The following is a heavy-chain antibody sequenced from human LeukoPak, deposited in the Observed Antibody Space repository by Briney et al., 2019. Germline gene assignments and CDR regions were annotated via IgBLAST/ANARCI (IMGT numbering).Heavy chain of an antibody. CDR1: GFTFDDYA. V-gene: IGHV3-9*01. D-gene: IGHD6-13*01. CDR3: ARAAAGIGLDY. Sequence: GGSLRLSCAASGFTFDDYAMHWVRQAPGKGLEWVSGISWNSGSIGYADSVKGRFTISRDNAKNSLYLQMNSLRAEDTALYYCARAAAGIGLDYWGQGTLVTVSS. J-gene: IGHJ4*02. CDR2: ISWNSGSI.